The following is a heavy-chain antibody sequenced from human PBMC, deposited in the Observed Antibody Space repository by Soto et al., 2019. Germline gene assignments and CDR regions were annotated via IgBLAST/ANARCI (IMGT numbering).Heavy chain of an antibody. D-gene: IGHD3-10*01. Sequence: QLQLQESGPGLVKPSETLSLTCTVSGGSISSSSYYWGWIRQPPGKGLEWIGSIYYSGSTYYNPSLKSRVPISVDTSKNQFSLKLSSVTAADTAVYYCARQPFYGSGSYYHFDYWGQGTLVTVSS. CDR2: IYYSGST. J-gene: IGHJ4*02. CDR1: GGSISSSSYY. CDR3: ARQPFYGSGSYYHFDY. V-gene: IGHV4-39*01.